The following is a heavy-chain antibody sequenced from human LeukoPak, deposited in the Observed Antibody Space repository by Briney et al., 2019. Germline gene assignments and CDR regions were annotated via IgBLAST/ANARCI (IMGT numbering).Heavy chain of an antibody. CDR3: ARGSILVTAIPHYYYGMDV. Sequence: ASVKVSCKASGYTFTGYYMHWARQAPGQGLEWMGWINPNSGGTNYAQKFQGRVTMTRDTSISTAYMELSRLRSDDTAVYYCARGSILVTAIPHYYYGMDVWGQGTTVTVSS. J-gene: IGHJ6*02. CDR2: INPNSGGT. D-gene: IGHD2-21*02. V-gene: IGHV1-2*02. CDR1: GYTFTGYY.